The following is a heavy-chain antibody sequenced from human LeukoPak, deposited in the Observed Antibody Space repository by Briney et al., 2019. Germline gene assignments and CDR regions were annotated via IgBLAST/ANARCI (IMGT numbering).Heavy chain of an antibody. Sequence: GGSLRLSCAASGFTFSSYAMSWVRQAPGKGLEWVSAISGSGGSTYYADSVKGRFTISRDNSKNMLYLQMNSLRAEDTAVYYCAYSSGWYRDYWGQGTLVTVSS. CDR2: ISGSGGST. CDR1: GFTFSSYA. D-gene: IGHD6-19*01. CDR3: AYSSGWYRDY. J-gene: IGHJ4*02. V-gene: IGHV3-23*01.